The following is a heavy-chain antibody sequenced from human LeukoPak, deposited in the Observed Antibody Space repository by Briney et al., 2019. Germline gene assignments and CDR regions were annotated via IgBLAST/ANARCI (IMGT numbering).Heavy chain of an antibody. CDR3: ARGADYGDYKFFLDY. CDR1: GGSISSGGYS. Sequence: PSETLSLTCAVSGGSISSGGYSWSWIRQPPGKGLEWIGYIYHSGSTYYNPSLKSRVTISVDRSKNQFSLKLSSVTAADTAVYYCARGADYGDYKFFLDYWGQGTLVTVSS. CDR2: IYHSGST. D-gene: IGHD4-17*01. V-gene: IGHV4-30-2*01. J-gene: IGHJ4*02.